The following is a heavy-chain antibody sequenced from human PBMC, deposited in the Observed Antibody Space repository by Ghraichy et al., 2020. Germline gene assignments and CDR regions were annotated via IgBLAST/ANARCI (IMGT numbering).Heavy chain of an antibody. CDR3: AADDWAGDGYNSGYFDY. V-gene: IGHV1-58*01. J-gene: IGHJ4*02. CDR2: IVVGSGNT. D-gene: IGHD5-24*01. CDR1: GFTFTSSA. Sequence: SVKVSCKASGFTFTSSAVQWVRQARGQRLEWIGWIVVGSGNTNYAQKFQERVTITRDMSTSTVYMELSSLRSEDTAVYYCAADDWAGDGYNSGYFDYWGQGTLVTVSS.